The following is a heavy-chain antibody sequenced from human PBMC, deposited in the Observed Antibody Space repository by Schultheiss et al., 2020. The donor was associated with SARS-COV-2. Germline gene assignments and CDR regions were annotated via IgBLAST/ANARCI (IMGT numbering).Heavy chain of an antibody. CDR1: GFTFSSYS. CDR2: ISSSSSYI. D-gene: IGHD3-3*01. V-gene: IGHV3-21*01. J-gene: IGHJ4*02. CDR3: ARDYDFWSGYYL. Sequence: GGSLRLSCAASGFTFSSYSMNWVRQAPGKGLEWVSSISSSSSYIYYADSVKGRFTISRDNSKNTLYLQMNSLRAEDTAVYYCARDYDFWSGYYLWGQGTLVTDSS.